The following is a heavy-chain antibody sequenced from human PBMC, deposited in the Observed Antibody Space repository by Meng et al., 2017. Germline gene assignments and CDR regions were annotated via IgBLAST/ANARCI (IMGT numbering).Heavy chain of an antibody. V-gene: IGHV4-4*07. CDR2: IYTSGNT. D-gene: IGHD2-8*02. CDR1: GDSISNYY. Sequence: SETLSLTCTVSGDSISNYYWSWIRQPAGKGLEWIGRIYTSGNTNYNPSLKSRVTMSVDTSKNQFSLNLSSVTAADTAVYYCARDLVMGGEWAFDYWGPGKLVTVSS. J-gene: IGHJ4*02. CDR3: ARDLVMGGEWAFDY.